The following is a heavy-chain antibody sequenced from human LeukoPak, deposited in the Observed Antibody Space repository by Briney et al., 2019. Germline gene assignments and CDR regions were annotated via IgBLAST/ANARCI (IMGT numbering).Heavy chain of an antibody. Sequence: PGESLRPSCEASGFNLNTKWMTWVRQAPGKGLEWVANINQDGSEKYYVDSVKGRFTISRDNAENSLYLEMTGLMVEDTAVYYCADPPSDYWGQGALVAVSS. CDR2: INQDGSEK. CDR3: ADPPSDY. J-gene: IGHJ4*02. V-gene: IGHV3-7*01. CDR1: GFNLNTKW.